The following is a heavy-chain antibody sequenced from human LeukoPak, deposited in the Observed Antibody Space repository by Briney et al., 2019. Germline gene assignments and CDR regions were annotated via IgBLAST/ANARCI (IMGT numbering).Heavy chain of an antibody. V-gene: IGHV4-34*01. D-gene: IGHD3-9*01. Sequence: PSETLSLTCALYGGSFSGYYWSWIRQPPGKELEWIGEINHSGSINYSPSLKSRVTISVDPSKSQFSLKLSSVTAADTAVYYCARGAYYDILTGYSAAFDIWGQGTMVTVSS. J-gene: IGHJ3*02. CDR3: ARGAYYDILTGYSAAFDI. CDR1: GGSFSGYY. CDR2: INHSGSI.